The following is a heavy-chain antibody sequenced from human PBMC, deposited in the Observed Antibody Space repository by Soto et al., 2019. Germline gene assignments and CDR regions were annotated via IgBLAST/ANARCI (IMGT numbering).Heavy chain of an antibody. J-gene: IGHJ3*02. CDR2: IYPGDSDT. D-gene: IGHD3-22*01. CDR3: ARDTYYYDSSGYYPSHAFDI. V-gene: IGHV5-51*01. Sequence: GESLKISCKGSGYSFTSYWISWVRQMPGKGLEWMGIIYPGDSDTRYSPSFQGQVTISADKSISTAYLQWSSLKASDTAMYYCARDTYYYDSSGYYPSHAFDIWGQGTMVTVSS. CDR1: GYSFTSYW.